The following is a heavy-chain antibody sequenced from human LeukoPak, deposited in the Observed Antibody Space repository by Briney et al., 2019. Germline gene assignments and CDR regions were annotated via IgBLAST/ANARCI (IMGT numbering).Heavy chain of an antibody. Sequence: GGSLRLSCAASGFSFSDVYMDWVRQAPGKGLEWVARTRNKPNSYSTEYAASVKGRFTISRDVSKNSLYLQMNSLETEDTAVYYCARAQYCTTTTCYKTWDYWGQGTLVTVYS. J-gene: IGHJ4*02. CDR2: TRNKPNSYST. D-gene: IGHD2-2*02. V-gene: IGHV3-72*01. CDR3: ARAQYCTTTTCYKTWDY. CDR1: GFSFSDVY.